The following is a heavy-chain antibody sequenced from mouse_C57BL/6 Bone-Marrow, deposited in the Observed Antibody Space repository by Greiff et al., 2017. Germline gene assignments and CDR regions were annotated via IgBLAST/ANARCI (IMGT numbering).Heavy chain of an antibody. D-gene: IGHD2-2*01. CDR3: TTHGSPYYFDY. CDR1: GFNIKDDY. V-gene: IGHV14-4*01. Sequence: EVQLQQSGAELVRPGASVKLSCTASGFNIKDDYMHWVKQRPEQGLAWIGWIDPENGDTDYASKFQGKATLTADPSSNPAYLQLSSLTSEDTAVYYCTTHGSPYYFDYWGQGTTRTVSS. CDR2: IDPENGDT. J-gene: IGHJ2*01.